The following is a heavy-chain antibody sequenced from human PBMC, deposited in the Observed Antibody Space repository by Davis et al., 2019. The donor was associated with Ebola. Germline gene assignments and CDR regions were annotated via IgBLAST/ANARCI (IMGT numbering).Heavy chain of an antibody. J-gene: IGHJ4*02. V-gene: IGHV3-30-3*01. CDR3: ARVNGRSGTSCPLCFDY. CDR1: GFTFSSYA. Sequence: PGGSLRLSCAASGFTFSSYAMHWVRQAPGKGLEWVAVISYDGSNNYYADSVKGRFTISRDNSKNTLYLQMNSLRGEDTAMYYCARVNGRSGTSCPLCFDYWGQGTLVTVSS. D-gene: IGHD2-2*01. CDR2: ISYDGSNN.